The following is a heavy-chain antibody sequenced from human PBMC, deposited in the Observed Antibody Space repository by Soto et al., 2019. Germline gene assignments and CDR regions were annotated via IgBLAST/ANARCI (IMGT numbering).Heavy chain of an antibody. CDR1: GFSLRTTGVG. J-gene: IGHJ3*02. D-gene: IGHD6-19*01. CDR2: LYWDDDN. Sequence: XGPTLVNPTQALTLAGTFSGFSLRTTGVGVGWIRQPPGKALEWLALLYWDDDNRYNPSLKSRLTLTKDTSKSQVVLTLTNVDPADTATYYCAHNPPQDSGAFDIWGQGTMVTVSS. CDR3: AHNPPQDSGAFDI. V-gene: IGHV2-5*02.